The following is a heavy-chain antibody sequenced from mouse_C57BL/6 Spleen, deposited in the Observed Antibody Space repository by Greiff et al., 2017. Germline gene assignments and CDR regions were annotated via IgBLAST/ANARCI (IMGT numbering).Heavy chain of an antibody. CDR2: IYPGSGST. CDR1: GYTFTSYW. CDR3: ARGDYYGSSWYFDV. V-gene: IGHV1-55*01. J-gene: IGHJ1*03. D-gene: IGHD1-1*01. Sequence: QVQLQQPGAELVKPGASVKMSCKASGYTFTSYWITWVKQRPGQGLEWIGDIYPGSGSTNYNEKFKSKATLTVDTSSSTAYMQLSSLTSEDSAVYYWARGDYYGSSWYFDVWGTGTTVTVSS.